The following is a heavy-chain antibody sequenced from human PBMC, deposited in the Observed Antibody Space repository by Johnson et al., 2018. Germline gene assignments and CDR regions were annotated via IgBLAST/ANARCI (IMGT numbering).Heavy chain of an antibody. J-gene: IGHJ3*02. CDR2: ISSSSSTI. V-gene: IGHV3-48*01. Sequence: QLVESGGGLVQPGGSXRLSCAASGFTFSSYSMNWVRQAPGKGLEWVSYISSSSSTIYYADSVKGRFTISRDNANNSLFLQMNSLRAEDTAVYYCARDGYNDAFDIWGQGTMVTVSS. CDR3: ARDGYNDAFDI. CDR1: GFTFSSYS. D-gene: IGHD5-24*01.